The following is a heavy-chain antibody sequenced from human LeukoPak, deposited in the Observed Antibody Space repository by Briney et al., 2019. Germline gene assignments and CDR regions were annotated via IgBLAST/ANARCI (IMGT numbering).Heavy chain of an antibody. CDR1: GFTVSTNY. J-gene: IGHJ4*02. CDR3: TRKGSQWDFLVDF. Sequence: PGGSLRLSCAASGFTVSTNYMSWVRQARGKGLEWVSSITSSGRYIYYADSVKGRFTISRDNANSALYLQMNSLTVEDTAIYYCTRKGSQWDFLVDFWGQGTLVTVSS. D-gene: IGHD2/OR15-2a*01. V-gene: IGHV3-21*01. CDR2: ITSSGRYI.